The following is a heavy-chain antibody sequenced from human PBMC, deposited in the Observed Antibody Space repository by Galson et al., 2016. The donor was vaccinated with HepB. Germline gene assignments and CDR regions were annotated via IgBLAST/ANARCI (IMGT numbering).Heavy chain of an antibody. J-gene: IGHJ2*01. D-gene: IGHD3-10*01. V-gene: IGHV4-4*02. Sequence: SETLSLTCAVSGGSISSSNWWSWVRQPPGKGLEWSGEVYHSGSTDYSPSLKSRVTISLDKSKNQFSLMLTSVTAADTAVYYCVRGSAGYFDLWGRGTLVTVSS. CDR3: VRGSAGYFDL. CDR1: GGSISSSNW. CDR2: VYHSGST.